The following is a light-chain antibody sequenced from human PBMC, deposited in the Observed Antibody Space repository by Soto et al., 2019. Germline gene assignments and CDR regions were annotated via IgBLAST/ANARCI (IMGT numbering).Light chain of an antibody. CDR2: NVY. CDR3: CAYTVSRTYV. J-gene: IGLJ1*01. CDR1: SSDVGAYNF. Sequence: QSVLTQPASVSGSPGQSITISCTGTSSDVGAYNFVSWHQQHPGKAPKLMIYNVYDRPSGISYRFSGSKSGNTASLTISGLQGEDEVDYYCCAYTVSRTYVFGTGTKVSV. V-gene: IGLV2-14*03.